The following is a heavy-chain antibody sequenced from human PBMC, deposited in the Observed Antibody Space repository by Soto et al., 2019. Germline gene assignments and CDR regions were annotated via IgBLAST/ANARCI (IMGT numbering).Heavy chain of an antibody. Sequence: GASVKVSCKASGYTFINHGISWVRQAPGQGLEWMGWISAHNANTNYAQKFQGRVTMTTDTSTSSAYMELKSLTSDDTAVYYCARDGITGTERLYPWGQGTLVTVSS. CDR2: ISAHNANT. V-gene: IGHV1-18*01. D-gene: IGHD1-1*01. CDR1: GYTFINHG. CDR3: ARDGITGTERLYP. J-gene: IGHJ5*02.